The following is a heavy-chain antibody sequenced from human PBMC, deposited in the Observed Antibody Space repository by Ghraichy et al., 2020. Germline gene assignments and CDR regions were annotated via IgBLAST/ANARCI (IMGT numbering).Heavy chain of an antibody. J-gene: IGHJ4*02. CDR2: IKQDGSEK. D-gene: IGHD4-17*01. V-gene: IGHV3-7*01. CDR1: GFTFSSYW. Sequence: GGSLRLSCAASGFTFSSYWMSWVRQAPGKGLEWVANIKQDGSEKYYVDSVKGRFTISRDNAKNSLYLQMNSLRAEDTAVYYCAREEGSRGYDYGDYFDYWGQGTLVTVSS. CDR3: AREEGSRGYDYGDYFDY.